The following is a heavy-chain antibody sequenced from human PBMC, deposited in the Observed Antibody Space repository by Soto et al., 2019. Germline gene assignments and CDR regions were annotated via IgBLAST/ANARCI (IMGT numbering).Heavy chain of an antibody. J-gene: IGHJ4*01. Sequence: EVHLVESGGLVVPPGGSLRLSCAASGFDFNRFTMHWVRQTPERGLEWVYYIRGDGGDIKYADSVRGRFTISRDNNRNSLYLQMNSLRTEDTALYYCAKERDCGGVCFYFDFWGHGTLVTISS. D-gene: IGHD2-21*01. CDR1: GFDFNRFT. V-gene: IGHV3-43*01. CDR2: IRGDGGDI. CDR3: AKERDCGGVCFYFDF.